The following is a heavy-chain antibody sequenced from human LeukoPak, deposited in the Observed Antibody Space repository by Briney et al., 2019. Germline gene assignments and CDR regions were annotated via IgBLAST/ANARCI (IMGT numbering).Heavy chain of an antibody. J-gene: IGHJ3*02. CDR1: GYSFTSYW. D-gene: IGHD2-2*01. CDR3: ARRYCSSTSCNHDAFDI. V-gene: IGHV5-51*01. CDR2: IYPGDSDT. Sequence: GESLKISCKGSGYSFTSYWIGWVRQMPGKGLEWMGIIYPGDSDTRYSPSFQGQVTISADKSISTAYLQWSSLKASDTAIYYCARRYCSSTSCNHDAFDIWGQGTMVTVSS.